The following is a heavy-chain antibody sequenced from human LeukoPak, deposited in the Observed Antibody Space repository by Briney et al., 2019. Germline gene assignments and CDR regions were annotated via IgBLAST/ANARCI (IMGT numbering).Heavy chain of an antibody. CDR2: IYYSGST. CDR3: ARNRGSYLDY. D-gene: IGHD1-26*01. J-gene: IGHJ4*02. Sequence: SETLSLTCTVSGGSISTYYWNWIRQPPGKGLEWIGYIYYSGSTNYNPSLKSRVTISVDTSKNQFSLKLSSVTAADTAVYYCARNRGSYLDYWGQGTLVTVPS. CDR1: GGSISTYY. V-gene: IGHV4-59*01.